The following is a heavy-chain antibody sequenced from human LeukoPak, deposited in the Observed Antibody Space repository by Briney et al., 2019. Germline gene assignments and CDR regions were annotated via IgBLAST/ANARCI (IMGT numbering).Heavy chain of an antibody. CDR1: GCTLSNYA. D-gene: IGHD3-22*01. CDR2: IIPVLGVT. Sequence: GASVKVSCKASGCTLSNYAIIWVRQAPGQGLEWMGRIIPVLGVTIYAQKFQGRLTFTADKFTGSAYMDLSGLRSEDTAVYYCARLIGHDSGDFWGQGTLVTVSS. V-gene: IGHV1-69*04. J-gene: IGHJ4*02. CDR3: ARLIGHDSGDF.